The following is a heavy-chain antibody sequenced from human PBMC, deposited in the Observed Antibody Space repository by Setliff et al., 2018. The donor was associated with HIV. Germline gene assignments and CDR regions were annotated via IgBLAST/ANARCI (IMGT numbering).Heavy chain of an antibody. V-gene: IGHV3-7*01. Sequence: GGSLRLSCAASGFAFSGHQMSWVRQAPGKGLEWVAKIKQDGSDKYYVDSVKGRFTISRDNTKNSLYLQMNSLRAEDTAVYYCARGSGYDKGAYHYYYGMDVWGQGTTVTVSS. CDR2: IKQDGSDK. CDR1: GFAFSGHQ. CDR3: ARGSGYDKGAYHYYYGMDV. D-gene: IGHD5-12*01. J-gene: IGHJ6*01.